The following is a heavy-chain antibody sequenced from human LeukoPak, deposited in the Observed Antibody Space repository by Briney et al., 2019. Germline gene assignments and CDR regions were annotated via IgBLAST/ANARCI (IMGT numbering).Heavy chain of an antibody. CDR1: GGSISSSSYY. Sequence: PSETLSLTCTVSGGSISSSSYYWGWVRQPPGKGLEWIGSIYYSGSTYYNPSLKSRVTISVDTSKNQFSLKLSSVTAAHTAVYYCFSHCPNRGIDYWGQGTLVTVSS. D-gene: IGHD7-27*01. V-gene: IGHV4-39*01. J-gene: IGHJ4*02. CDR2: IYYSGST. CDR3: FSHCPNRGIDY.